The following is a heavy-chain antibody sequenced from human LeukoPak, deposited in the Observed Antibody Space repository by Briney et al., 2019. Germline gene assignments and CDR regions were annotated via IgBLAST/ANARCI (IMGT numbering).Heavy chain of an antibody. Sequence: PGGSLRLSCAASGFTFTSYWMSWVRQPPGKGLEWVGNIKQGGNEKYYLDSVKGRFTISKDTTKNSLYLQMDSLRDEDTAVYYCAPDGSPFDNWGQGTLVTVSS. V-gene: IGHV3-7*01. CDR2: IKQGGNEK. CDR3: APDGSPFDN. J-gene: IGHJ4*02. CDR1: GFTFTSYW.